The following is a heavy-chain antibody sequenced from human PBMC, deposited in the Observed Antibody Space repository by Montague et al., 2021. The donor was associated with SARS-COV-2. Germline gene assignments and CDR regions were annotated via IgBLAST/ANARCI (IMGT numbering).Heavy chain of an antibody. D-gene: IGHD3-22*01. J-gene: IGHJ6*02. Sequence: TLSLTCTVSGGSISSGGSYYWSWIWQPAGKGLEWIGRIHASGTTYYNPSLKGRVTISVDTSKDQFSLTLSSVTAADTAVYYCARQGIVVPPDAGGYYFYAMDVWGQGTTVTVSS. CDR1: GGSISSGGSYY. CDR2: IHASGTT. V-gene: IGHV4-61*02. CDR3: ARQGIVVPPDAGGYYFYAMDV.